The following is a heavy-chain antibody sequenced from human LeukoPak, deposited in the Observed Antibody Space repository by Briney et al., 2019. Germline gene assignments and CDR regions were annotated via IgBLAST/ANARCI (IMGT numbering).Heavy chain of an antibody. CDR1: GGSLSSYY. J-gene: IGHJ6*02. CDR3: ARLSENDYYYYGMDV. CDR2: IYYSGST. Sequence: KPSETLSLTCTVSGGSLSSYYWTWIRQPPGKGLEWIGFIYYSGSTNYNPSLKSRVAISVDTSKNQFSLKLNSVTAADTAVYYCARLSENDYYYYGMDVWGQGTTVTVSS. D-gene: IGHD3-3*01. V-gene: IGHV4-59*08.